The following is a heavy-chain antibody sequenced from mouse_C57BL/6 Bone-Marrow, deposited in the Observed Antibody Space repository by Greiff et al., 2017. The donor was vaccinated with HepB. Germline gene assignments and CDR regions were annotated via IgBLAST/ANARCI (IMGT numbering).Heavy chain of an antibody. CDR2: IYPGDGDT. CDR1: GYAFSSSW. V-gene: IGHV1-82*01. J-gene: IGHJ2*01. D-gene: IGHD2-1*01. Sequence: QVTLKESGPELVKPGASVKISCKASGYAFSSSWMNWVKQRPGKGLEWIGRIYPGDGDTNYNGKFKGKATLTADKSSSTAYMQLSSLTSEDSAVYFCAVYGNSDYWGQGTTLTVSS. CDR3: AVYGNSDY.